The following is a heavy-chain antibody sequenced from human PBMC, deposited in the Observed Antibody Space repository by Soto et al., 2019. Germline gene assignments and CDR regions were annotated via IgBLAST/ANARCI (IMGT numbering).Heavy chain of an antibody. CDR1: GFTFSNYT. D-gene: IGHD3-10*01. Sequence: LRLSCAASGFTFSNYTMHWVRQAPGKGLEWVALISYDEIDKYFADAVKGRFTISRDNSKNTLYLQMDSLRAEDTAVYYCAGRSGSSDYWGRGTLVTVSS. CDR2: ISYDEIDK. V-gene: IGHV3-30*04. CDR3: AGRSGSSDY. J-gene: IGHJ4*02.